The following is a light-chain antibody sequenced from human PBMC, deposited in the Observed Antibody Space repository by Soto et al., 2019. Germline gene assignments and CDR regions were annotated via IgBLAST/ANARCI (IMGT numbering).Light chain of an antibody. CDR2: DAT. J-gene: IGKJ5*01. V-gene: IGKV3-11*01. Sequence: PWERATLSRRASQSVTTYLAWYQQKPGQAPRLLIYDATNRATGIPARFSGSGSGTDFTRTISSLQPEEYAGYYCQQRSSWPPSITFGQGTRLEIK. CDR3: QQRSSWPPSIT. CDR1: QSVTTY.